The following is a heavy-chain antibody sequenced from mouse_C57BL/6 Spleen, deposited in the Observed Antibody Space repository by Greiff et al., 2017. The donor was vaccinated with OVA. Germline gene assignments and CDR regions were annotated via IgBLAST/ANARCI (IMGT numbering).Heavy chain of an antibody. CDR3: ATQGATMITTYYFDY. J-gene: IGHJ2*01. D-gene: IGHD2-4*01. CDR2: IHPNSGST. CDR1: GYTFTSYW. Sequence: QVQLQQPGAELVKPGASVKLSCKASGYTFTSYWMHWVKQRPGQGLEWIGMIHPNSGSTNYNEKFKSKATLTVDKSSSTAYMQLSSLTSEDSAVYYCATQGATMITTYYFDYWGQGTTLTVSS. V-gene: IGHV1-64*01.